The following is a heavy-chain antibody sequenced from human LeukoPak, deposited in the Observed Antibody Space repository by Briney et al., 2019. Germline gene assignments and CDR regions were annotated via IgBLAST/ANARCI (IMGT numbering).Heavy chain of an antibody. D-gene: IGHD7-27*01. J-gene: IGHJ4*02. V-gene: IGHV3-7*03. CDR2: IKQDGSEI. CDR3: VRDKLAGASRLDY. CDR1: GFTFTNYW. Sequence: GGTLGLSCAASGFTFTNYWMSWVRQAPGKELEWVANIKQDGSEIYYVDSVKGRFTISRDNAKNSLYLQMNSLRAEDTAVYYCVRDKLAGASRLDYWGQGTLLTVSS.